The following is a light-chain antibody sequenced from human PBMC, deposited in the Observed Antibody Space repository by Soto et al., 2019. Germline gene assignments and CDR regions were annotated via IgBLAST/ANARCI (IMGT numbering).Light chain of an antibody. V-gene: IGLV1-40*01. CDR2: GNS. Sequence: QSVLTQPPSVSGAPGQWVTISCTGSSSNIGAGYDVHWYQQLPGTAPKLLIYGNSNRPSGVPDRFSASKSGTSASLAITGLQAEDEADYYCQSYDSSLSVFYVFGTGTKVTVL. J-gene: IGLJ1*01. CDR1: SSNIGAGYD. CDR3: QSYDSSLSVFYV.